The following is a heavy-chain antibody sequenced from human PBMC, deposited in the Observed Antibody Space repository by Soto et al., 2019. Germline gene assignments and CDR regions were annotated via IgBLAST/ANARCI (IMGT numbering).Heavy chain of an antibody. D-gene: IGHD2-15*01. J-gene: IGHJ4*02. V-gene: IGHV4-34*01. CDR1: GGSFSGYY. CDR3: AREAPYCSGGSCYRQEETKADY. Sequence: SETLSLTCAVYGGSFSGYYWSWIRQPPGKGLEWIGEINHSGSTNYNPSLKSRVTISVDTSKNQFSLKLSSVTAADTAVYYCAREAPYCSGGSCYRQEETKADYWGQGTLVTVSS. CDR2: INHSGST.